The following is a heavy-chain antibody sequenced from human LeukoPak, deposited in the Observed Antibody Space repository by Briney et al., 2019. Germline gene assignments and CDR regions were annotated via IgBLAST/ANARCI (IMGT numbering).Heavy chain of an antibody. J-gene: IGHJ4*02. Sequence: QAGGSLRLSCAASGFTFSSYWMSWVRQAPGKGLEWVANIKQDGSEKYYVDSVEGRFTISRDNAKNSLYLQMNSLRAEDTAVYYCARDTPREAVAGLFDYWGQGTLVTVSS. D-gene: IGHD6-19*01. CDR2: IKQDGSEK. V-gene: IGHV3-7*01. CDR1: GFTFSSYW. CDR3: ARDTPREAVAGLFDY.